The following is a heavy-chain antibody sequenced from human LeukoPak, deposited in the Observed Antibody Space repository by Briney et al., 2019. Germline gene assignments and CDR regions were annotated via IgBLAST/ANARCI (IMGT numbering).Heavy chain of an antibody. CDR1: GYTFTGYY. CDR2: INPNSGGT. V-gene: IGHV1-2*02. CDR3: AREEAYSSGWYP. J-gene: IGHJ5*02. Sequence: ASVKVSCKASGYTFTGYYMHWVRQAPGQGLEWMGWINPNSGGTNYAQKFQGRVTMTRDTSISTAYMELSRLRSDDTAVYYCAREEAYSSGWYPWGQGTLVTVSS. D-gene: IGHD6-19*01.